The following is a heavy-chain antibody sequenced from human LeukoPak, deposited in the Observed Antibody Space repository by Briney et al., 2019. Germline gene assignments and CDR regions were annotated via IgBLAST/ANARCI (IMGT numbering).Heavy chain of an antibody. D-gene: IGHD6-13*01. CDR3: ARDIATAVHLAFVY. V-gene: IGHV3-21*01. Sequence: GGSLRLSCAASGFTFSSYTMNWVRQAPGKGLEWVSSISSSSYYIYYADSVKGRFTISRDNAKNTLFLQVNSLRAEDTAVYYCARDIATAVHLAFVYWGEGALVTVSS. CDR2: ISSSSYYI. J-gene: IGHJ4*02. CDR1: GFTFSSYT.